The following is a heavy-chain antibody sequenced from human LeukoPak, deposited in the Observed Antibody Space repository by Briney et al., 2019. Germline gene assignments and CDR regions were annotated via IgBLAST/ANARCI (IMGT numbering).Heavy chain of an antibody. CDR1: GGSISSTTYY. CDR3: ASPYRYCSSTSCYAV. V-gene: IGHV4-39*07. J-gene: IGHJ4*02. D-gene: IGHD2-2*01. Sequence: PSETLSLTCIVSGGSISSTTYYWGWIRQPPGKRLEWIGSIYYSGNTYYNPSLKSRVTISVDTSKNQFSLKLSSVTAADTAVYYCASPYRYCSSTSCYAVWGQGTLVTVSS. CDR2: IYYSGNT.